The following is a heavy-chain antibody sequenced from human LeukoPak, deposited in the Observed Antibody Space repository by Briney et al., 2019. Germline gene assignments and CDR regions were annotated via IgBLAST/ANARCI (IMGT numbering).Heavy chain of an antibody. CDR1: GFTFSSYS. J-gene: IGHJ5*02. Sequence: PGGSLRLSCAASGFTFSSYSMNWVRQAPGKGVEWVSSISSSSSYIYYADSVKGRFTISRDNAKNSLYLQMNSLRAEDAAVYYCARVFSKGWFDPWGQGTLVTVSS. V-gene: IGHV3-21*01. CDR3: ARVFSKGWFDP. CDR2: ISSSSSYI.